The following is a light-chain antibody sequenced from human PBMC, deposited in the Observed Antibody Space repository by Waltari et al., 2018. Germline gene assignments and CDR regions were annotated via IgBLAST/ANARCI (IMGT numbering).Light chain of an antibody. CDR1: QSLSSN. CDR2: GAS. V-gene: IGKV3-15*01. CDR3: QERGRT. Sequence: IVMTQSPATLSVSPGEGATLPCKASQSLSSNLAWYQQKPGQLTRLPIYGASTSATGIPARFSGSGSGTEFTLTISSLQAEDFAVYYCQERGRTFGQGTKVEIK. J-gene: IGKJ1*01.